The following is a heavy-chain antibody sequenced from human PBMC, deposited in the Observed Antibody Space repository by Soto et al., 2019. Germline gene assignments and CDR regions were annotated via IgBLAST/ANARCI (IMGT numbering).Heavy chain of an antibody. CDR1: GYTFTSYG. CDR2: ISAYNGNT. CDR3: AREGVVPAAPYYYYYYGMDV. Sequence: GASVKGSCKASGYTFTSYGISWVRQAPGQGLEWMGWISAYNGNTNYAQKLQGRVTMTTDTSTSTAYMELRSLRSDDTAVYYCAREGVVPAAPYYYYYYGMDVWRQGTTVTVS. V-gene: IGHV1-18*01. D-gene: IGHD2-2*01. J-gene: IGHJ6*02.